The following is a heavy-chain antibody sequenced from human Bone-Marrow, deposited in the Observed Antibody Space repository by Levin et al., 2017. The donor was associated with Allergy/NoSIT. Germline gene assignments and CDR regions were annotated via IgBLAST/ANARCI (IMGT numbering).Heavy chain of an antibody. V-gene: IGHV3-48*02. CDR2: ISSSSTI. J-gene: IGHJ4*02. D-gene: IGHD4-23*01. CDR3: ARDRTYGGNFDY. Sequence: GGSLRLSCAASGFTFSSYSMNWVRQAPGKGLEWVSYISSSSTIYYADSVKGRFTISRDNAKNSLYLQMNSLRDEDTAVYYCARDRTYGGNFDYWGQGTLVTVSS. CDR1: GFTFSSYS.